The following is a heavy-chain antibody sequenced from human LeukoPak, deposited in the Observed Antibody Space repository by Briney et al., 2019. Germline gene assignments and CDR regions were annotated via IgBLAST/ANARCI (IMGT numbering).Heavy chain of an antibody. CDR1: GGSISSSTHY. J-gene: IGHJ4*02. V-gene: IGHV4-39*01. CDR3: ARRSGTVAGNYFDY. D-gene: IGHD6-19*01. Sequence: SGSLSPTCTVSGGSISSSTHYWGWIRQPPGRGQEWIASIYYSGSTHYNPSLKSRVTMSDDTSKNQFSLKLSSVTAADTAVYYCARRSGTVAGNYFDYWGQGTLVTVSS. CDR2: IYYSGST.